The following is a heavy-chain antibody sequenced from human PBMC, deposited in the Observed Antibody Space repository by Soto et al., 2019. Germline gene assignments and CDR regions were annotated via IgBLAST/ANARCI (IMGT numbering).Heavy chain of an antibody. D-gene: IGHD3-16*02. Sequence: EVQLLQSGGGLVQPGGSLRLSCAASGFTFSNYDMSWVRQGPWKGLEWVSSINRSGGSTFYADSVKGRFAISRDNSKNTVFLQMNSLSAEDTAVYYCAKNFMVTFGGVIANWFDSWGQGNLVTVSS. V-gene: IGHV3-23*01. CDR2: INRSGGST. CDR3: AKNFMVTFGGVIANWFDS. J-gene: IGHJ5*01. CDR1: GFTFSNYD.